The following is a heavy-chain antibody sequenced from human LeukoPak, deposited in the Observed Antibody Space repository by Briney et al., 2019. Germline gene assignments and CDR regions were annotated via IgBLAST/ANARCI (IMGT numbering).Heavy chain of an antibody. CDR1: VYTFTIYG. CDR3: ARHCSSTSCLRWFDY. CDR2: ISAYYCNT. J-gene: IGHJ4*02. V-gene: IGHV1-18*01. Sequence: GASVTVSRKASVYTFTIYGIRWVRQAPGRGREWMGWISAYYCNTKYAQKPQGSGTMTTDTSTSTAYLELGSLRSDDTAVYYCARHCSSTSCLRWFDYWGQGTLVTVSS. D-gene: IGHD2-2*01.